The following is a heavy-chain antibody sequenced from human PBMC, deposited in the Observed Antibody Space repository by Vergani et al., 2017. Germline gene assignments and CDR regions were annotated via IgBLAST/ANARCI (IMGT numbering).Heavy chain of an antibody. CDR3: ARARSGSGWWWFDP. CDR1: GFTFSSYA. Sequence: EVQLLESGGGLVQPGGSLRLSCAASGFTFSSYAMSWVRQAPGKGLEWVSVIYSCGSTYYADSVKGRFTISRDNSKNTLYLQMNSLRAEDTAVYYCARARSGSGWWWFDPWGQGTLVTVSS. J-gene: IGHJ5*02. V-gene: IGHV3-23*03. CDR2: IYSCGST. D-gene: IGHD1-26*01.